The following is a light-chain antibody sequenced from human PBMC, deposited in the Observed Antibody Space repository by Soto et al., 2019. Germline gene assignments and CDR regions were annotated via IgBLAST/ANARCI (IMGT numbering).Light chain of an antibody. CDR3: AAWDDGLNGHV. Sequence: QPVLTQPHSASGTPGQRVTISCSGSSSNIGTSSVHWFQQLPGTAPKLLISTTNQRPSGVPERFSGSKSGTSASLAISGLQSEDEADYYCAAWDDGLNGHVFGTGTKLTVL. V-gene: IGLV1-44*01. CDR2: TTN. J-gene: IGLJ1*01. CDR1: SSNIGTSS.